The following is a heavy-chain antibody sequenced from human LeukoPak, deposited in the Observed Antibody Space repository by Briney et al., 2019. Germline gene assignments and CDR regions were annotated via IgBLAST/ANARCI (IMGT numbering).Heavy chain of an antibody. Sequence: GESLKISCKGSGYSFTSYWIGWVRQMPGKGLEWMGIMYPGDSNIRSSPSFQGQVTISADKSISTAYLQWSSLKASDTATFYCARLSYTSGPAYFDYWGQGTLVTVSS. V-gene: IGHV5-51*01. J-gene: IGHJ4*02. CDR3: ARLSYTSGPAYFDY. D-gene: IGHD6-19*01. CDR1: GYSFTSYW. CDR2: MYPGDSNI.